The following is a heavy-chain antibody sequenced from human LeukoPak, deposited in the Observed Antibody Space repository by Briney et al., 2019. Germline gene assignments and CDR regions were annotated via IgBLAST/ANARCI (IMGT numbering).Heavy chain of an antibody. CDR3: ARRLQRHFDY. D-gene: IGHD2-15*01. J-gene: IGHJ4*02. CDR1: GYSFTSYW. CDR2: IDPSDSYT. Sequence: GESLKISCKGSGYSFTSYWISWVRQMPGKGLEWMGRIDPSDSYTNYSPSFQGHVTISVDKSISTAYLQWSSLRASDTAMYYCARRLQRHFDYWGQGTLVTVSS. V-gene: IGHV5-10-1*01.